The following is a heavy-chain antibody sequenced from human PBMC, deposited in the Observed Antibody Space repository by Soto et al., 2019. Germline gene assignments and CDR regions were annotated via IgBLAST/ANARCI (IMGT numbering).Heavy chain of an antibody. D-gene: IGHD6-6*01. CDR1: GYTFTSYD. J-gene: IGHJ6*03. V-gene: IGHV1-8*01. CDR3: YISSSLYYYYYMDV. CDR2: MNPNSGNT. Sequence: ASVKVSCKASGYTFTSYDINWVRQATGQGLEWMGWMNPNSGNTGYAQKFQGRVTMTRNTSISTAYMELSSLRSEDTAVYYCYISSSLYYYYYMDVWGKGTTVTVSS.